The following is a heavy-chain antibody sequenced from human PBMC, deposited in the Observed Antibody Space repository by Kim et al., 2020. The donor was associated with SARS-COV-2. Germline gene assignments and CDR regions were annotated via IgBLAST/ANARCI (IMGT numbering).Heavy chain of an antibody. CDR3: ARGGGDYFDY. V-gene: IGHV4-59*09. D-gene: IGHD4-17*01. Sequence: SRNYHPALQRRVTISVDTSKNQFSLKLSSVTAADTAVYYCARGGGDYFDYWGQGTLVTVSS. CDR2: SR. J-gene: IGHJ4*02.